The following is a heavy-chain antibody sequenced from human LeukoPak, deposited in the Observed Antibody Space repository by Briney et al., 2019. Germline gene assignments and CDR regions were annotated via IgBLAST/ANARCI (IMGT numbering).Heavy chain of an antibody. Sequence: SETLSLTCTVSGYSISSGYYWGWIRQPPGKGLEWIGSIYYSGSTYYNPSLKSRVTISVDTSKNQFSLKLSSVTAADTAVYYCARQGRTYYYDSSGYPRAFDIWGQGTMVTVSS. V-gene: IGHV4-38-2*02. J-gene: IGHJ3*02. CDR3: ARQGRTYYYDSSGYPRAFDI. CDR2: IYYSGST. CDR1: GYSISSGYY. D-gene: IGHD3-22*01.